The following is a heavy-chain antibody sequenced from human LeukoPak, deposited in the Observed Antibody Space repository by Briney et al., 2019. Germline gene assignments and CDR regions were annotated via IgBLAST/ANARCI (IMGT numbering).Heavy chain of an antibody. CDR3: GKDPNGDYIGAFDF. D-gene: IGHD4-17*01. J-gene: IGHJ3*01. CDR1: GLAFRNYA. Sequence: GGSLSLSCVASGLAFRNYAMIWVRQAPGKGLEWVSVIRGSGGDIRYADSVKGRFTISRDNSVNTLYLQMNSLRAEDTAVYYCGKDPNGDYIGAFDFWGQGTMVTVSS. V-gene: IGHV3-23*01. CDR2: IRGSGGDI.